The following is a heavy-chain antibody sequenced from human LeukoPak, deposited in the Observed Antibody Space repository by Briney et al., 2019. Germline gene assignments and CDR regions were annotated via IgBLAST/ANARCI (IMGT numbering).Heavy chain of an antibody. J-gene: IGHJ4*02. CDR1: GFIFSRYA. D-gene: IGHD3-9*01. CDR2: ISKNTVDT. V-gene: IGHV3-23*01. Sequence: LTGGSLRLSCTGSGFIFSRYAVSWVRQAPGKGLEWVSAISKNTVDTYYADSVKGRLTISRDSSKNTVYLQMNSLRAEDTAVYYCVRDMEPLRYFDTWGQGTLVTVSS. CDR3: VRDMEPLRYFDT.